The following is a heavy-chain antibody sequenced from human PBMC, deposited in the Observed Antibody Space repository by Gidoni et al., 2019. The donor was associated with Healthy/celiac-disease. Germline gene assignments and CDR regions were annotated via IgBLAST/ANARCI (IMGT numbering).Heavy chain of an antibody. Sequence: QVQLVQSGAEVKKPGSSVKVSCKASGVTFSSYAISWVRQAPGQGLEWMGGIIPICGTANYAQKFQGRVTITADKSTSTAYMELSSLRSEDTAVYYCARDWYREGYYYYGMDVWGQGTTVTVSS. CDR3: ARDWYREGYYYYGMDV. CDR2: IIPICGTA. J-gene: IGHJ6*02. D-gene: IGHD3-10*01. V-gene: IGHV1-69*06. CDR1: GVTFSSYA.